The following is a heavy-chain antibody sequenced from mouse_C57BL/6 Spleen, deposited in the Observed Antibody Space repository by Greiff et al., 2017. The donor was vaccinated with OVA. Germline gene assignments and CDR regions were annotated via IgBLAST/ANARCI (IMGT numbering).Heavy chain of an antibody. CDR3: ARSSAQVTDY. J-gene: IGHJ2*01. V-gene: IGHV1-52*01. Sequence: QVQLKQPGAELVRPGSSVKLSCKASGYTFTSYWMHWVKQRPIQGLEWIGNIDPSDSETHYNQKFKDKATLTVDKSSSTAYMQLSSLTSEDSAVYYCARSSAQVTDYWGQGTTLTVSS. D-gene: IGHD3-2*02. CDR2: IDPSDSET. CDR1: GYTFTSYW.